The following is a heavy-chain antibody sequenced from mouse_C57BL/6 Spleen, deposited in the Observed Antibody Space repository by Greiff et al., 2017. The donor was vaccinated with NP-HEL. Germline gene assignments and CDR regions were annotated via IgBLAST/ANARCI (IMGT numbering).Heavy chain of an antibody. CDR2: INPNNGGT. Sequence: EVQLQQSGPELVKPGASVKISCKASGYTFTDYYMNWVKQSHGQSLEWIGDINPNNGGTSYNQKFKGKATLTVDKSSSTAYMELRSLTSEDSAVDDCERAELGRFAYWGQGTLVTVSA. D-gene: IGHD4-1*01. CDR1: GYTFTDYY. V-gene: IGHV1-26*01. CDR3: ERAELGRFAY. J-gene: IGHJ3*01.